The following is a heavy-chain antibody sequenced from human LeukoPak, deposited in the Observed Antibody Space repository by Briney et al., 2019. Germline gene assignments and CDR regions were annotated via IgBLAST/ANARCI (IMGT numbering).Heavy chain of an antibody. V-gene: IGHV1-69*01. CDR2: IIPIFGTA. J-gene: IGHJ6*02. CDR3: ARGRYRQLVTERPYYYYCYGMDV. D-gene: IGHD6-6*01. Sequence: SVKVSCKASGGTFSSYAISWVRQAPGQGLEWMGGIIPIFGTANYAQKFQGSVTITADESTSTAYMELSSLRSEDTAVYYCARGRYRQLVTERPYYYYCYGMDVWGQGTTVTVSS. CDR1: GGTFSSYA.